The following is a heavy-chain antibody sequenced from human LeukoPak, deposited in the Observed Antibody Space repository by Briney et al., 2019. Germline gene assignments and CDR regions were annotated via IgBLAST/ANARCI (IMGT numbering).Heavy chain of an antibody. J-gene: IGHJ4*02. V-gene: IGHV7-4-1*02. CDR1: DYTFTSYG. Sequence: ASVKVSCKASDYTFTSYGISWVRQAPGQGLEWMGWINTNTGNPTYAQGFTGRFVFSLDTSVSTAYLQISSLETEDTAIYYCARSNNDGDYLGVGFDYWGQGALVTVSS. D-gene: IGHD4-17*01. CDR2: INTNTGNP. CDR3: ARSNNDGDYLGVGFDY.